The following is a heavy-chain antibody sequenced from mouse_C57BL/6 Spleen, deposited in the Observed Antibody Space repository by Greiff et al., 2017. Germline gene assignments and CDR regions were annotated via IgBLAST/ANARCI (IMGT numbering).Heavy chain of an antibody. J-gene: IGHJ2*01. Sequence: QVQLQQSGPGLVQPSQSLSITCTASGFSLTSYGVHWVRQSPGQGLEWLGVICRGGSTAYTAAFMSRLSITKDNSKSQVFFKMDSLQADDTAIDYCAKDEDYGRLDDWGQGTTLTVAS. CDR2: ICRGGST. CDR3: AKDEDYGRLDD. D-gene: IGHD1-1*01. CDR1: GFSLTSYG. V-gene: IGHV2-5*01.